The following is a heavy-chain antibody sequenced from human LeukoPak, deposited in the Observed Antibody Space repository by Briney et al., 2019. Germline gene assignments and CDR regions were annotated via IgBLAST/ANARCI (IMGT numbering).Heavy chain of an antibody. D-gene: IGHD5-18*01. CDR2: TYYRSKWYN. CDR1: GDSVSSNSAA. V-gene: IGHV6-1*01. J-gene: IGHJ4*02. Sequence: SQTLSLTCAISGDSVSSNSAAWNWIRQSPSRGLEWLGRTYYRSKWYNDYAVSVKSRITINPDTSKNQFSLQLNSVTPEDTAVYYCARVVGYSYGPYSYYFDYWGQGTLVTVSS. CDR3: ARVVGYSYGPYSYYFDY.